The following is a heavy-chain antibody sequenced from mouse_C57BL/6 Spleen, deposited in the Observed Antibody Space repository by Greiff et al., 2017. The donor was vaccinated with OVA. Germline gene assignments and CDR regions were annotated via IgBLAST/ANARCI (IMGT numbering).Heavy chain of an antibody. V-gene: IGHV1-19*01. D-gene: IGHD2-2*01. CDR1: GYTFTDYY. CDR2: INPYNGGT. J-gene: IGHJ4*01. Sequence: EVQLQQSGPVLVKPGASVKMSCKASGYTFTDYYMNWVKQSHGKSLEWIGVINPYNGGTSYNQKFKGKATLTVDKSSSTAYMELNSLTSEDSAVYYCARSPSMVTEAMDYWGQGTSVTVSS. CDR3: ARSPSMVTEAMDY.